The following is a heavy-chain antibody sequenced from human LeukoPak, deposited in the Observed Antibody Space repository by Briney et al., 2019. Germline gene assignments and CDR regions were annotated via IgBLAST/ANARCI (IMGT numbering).Heavy chain of an antibody. V-gene: IGHV3-23*01. CDR2: FSGSGGTT. J-gene: IGHJ4*02. D-gene: IGHD1-26*01. CDR3: ANQLSGSYGY. Sequence: GGSLRLSCAASGFTFSSYAMSWVRQAPGKGLEWVSAFSGSGGTTYYADSVKGRFTISRDNSKNTLYLQMNSLRAEDTAVYYCANQLSGSYGYWGRGTLVTVSS. CDR1: GFTFSSYA.